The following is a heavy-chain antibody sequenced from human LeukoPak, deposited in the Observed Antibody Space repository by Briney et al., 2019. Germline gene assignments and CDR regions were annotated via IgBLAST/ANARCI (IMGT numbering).Heavy chain of an antibody. J-gene: IGHJ6*02. CDR1: GGSFSGYY. D-gene: IGHD3-10*01. CDR2: INHSGGT. CDR3: ASCYGSGSYYSYYYYYGMDV. V-gene: IGHV4-34*01. Sequence: PSETLSLTCAVYGGSFSGYYWSWIRQPPGKGLEWIGEINHSGGTNYNPSLKSRVTISVDTSKNQFSLKLSSVTAADTAVYYCASCYGSGSYYSYYYYYGMDVWGQGTTVTVSS.